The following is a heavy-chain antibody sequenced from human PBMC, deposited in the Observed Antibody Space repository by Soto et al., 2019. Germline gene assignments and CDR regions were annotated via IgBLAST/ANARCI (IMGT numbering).Heavy chain of an antibody. J-gene: IGHJ5*01. Sequence: GGSLTLSCAASGFTFSDYYMTWIRQAPGKGLEWISYISSGGDHTTYADSVKGRFTISRDNAKSSLYLQMNSLRAEDTAVYYSVRIFVEWFVS. D-gene: IGHD3-3*01. CDR3: VRIFVEWFVS. CDR2: ISSGGDHT. V-gene: IGHV3-11*06. CDR1: GFTFSDYY.